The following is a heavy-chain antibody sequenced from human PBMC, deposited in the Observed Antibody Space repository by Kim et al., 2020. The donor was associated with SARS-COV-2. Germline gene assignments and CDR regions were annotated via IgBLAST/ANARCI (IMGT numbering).Heavy chain of an antibody. CDR1: GFTFSSYA. CDR2: ISSNGGST. V-gene: IGHV3-64*01. D-gene: IGHD6-13*01. CDR3: ARVSIVWYDSSSWRWMEDENYYYYMDV. J-gene: IGHJ6*03. Sequence: GGSLRLSCAASGFTFSSYAMHWVRQAPGKGLEYVSAISSNGGSTYYANSVKGRFTISRDNSKNTLYLQMGSLRAEDMAVCYCARVSIVWYDSSSWRWMEDENYYYYMDVWGKGTTVTVSS.